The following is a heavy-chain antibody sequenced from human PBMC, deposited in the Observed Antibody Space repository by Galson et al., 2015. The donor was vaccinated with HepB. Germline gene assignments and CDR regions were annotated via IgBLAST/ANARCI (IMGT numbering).Heavy chain of an antibody. V-gene: IGHV1-18*04. D-gene: IGHD2-2*01. CDR2: ISAYNGNT. CDR1: GYTFTSYG. J-gene: IGHJ6*02. Sequence: SVKVSCKASGYTFTSYGISWVRQAPGQGLEWMGWISAYNGNTNYAQKLQGRVTMTTDTSTSTAYMELRSLRSDDTAVYYCARALEVVPAANNRAPTYYYYGMDVWGQGTTVTVSS. CDR3: ARALEVVPAANNRAPTYYYYGMDV.